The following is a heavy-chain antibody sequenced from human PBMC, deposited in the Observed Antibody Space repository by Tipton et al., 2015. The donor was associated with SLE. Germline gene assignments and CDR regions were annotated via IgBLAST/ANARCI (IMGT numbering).Heavy chain of an antibody. CDR2: INPYNGDT. D-gene: IGHD5/OR15-5a*01. V-gene: IGHV1-18*01. Sequence: QLMQSGAEVKQPGASVKVSCKASGYIFTSYGISWVRQAPGQGLEWMGWINPYNGDTDYGENLQGRVTLTADTSTSTASMELTSLRSDDTAMYYCVRESTADYCYYGMDVWGQGTTVTVSS. CDR1: GYIFTSYG. CDR3: VRESTADYCYYGMDV. J-gene: IGHJ6*02.